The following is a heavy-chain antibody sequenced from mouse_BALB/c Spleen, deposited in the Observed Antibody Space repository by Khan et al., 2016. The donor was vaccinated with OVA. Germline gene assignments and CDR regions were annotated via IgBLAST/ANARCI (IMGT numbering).Heavy chain of an antibody. CDR2: ISSDGDYT. V-gene: IGHV5-9-3*01. CDR1: GFTFTTYA. J-gene: IGHJ3*01. Sequence: EVQLQESGGGLVKPGGSLKLSCTASGFTFTTYAMSWVRQTPEKRLEWVATISSDGDYTYYPDNVTGRFTISRDNAKNTLYLQMNSLRSEDMAMYYCARSPYGNFAYWGQGTLVTVSA. D-gene: IGHD2-1*01. CDR3: ARSPYGNFAY.